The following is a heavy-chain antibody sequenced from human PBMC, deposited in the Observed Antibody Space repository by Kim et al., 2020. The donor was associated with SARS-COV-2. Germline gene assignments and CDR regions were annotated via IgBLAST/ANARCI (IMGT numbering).Heavy chain of an antibody. J-gene: IGHJ5*02. CDR3: ARVYDSSGYSNWFDP. V-gene: IGHV7-4-1*02. CDR2: INTNTGNP. D-gene: IGHD3-22*01. Sequence: ASVKVSCKASGYTFTSYAMNWVRQAPGQGLDWMGWINTNTGNPTYAQGFTGRFVFSLDTSVSTAYLQISSLKAEDIAVYYCARVYDSSGYSNWFDPWGQGTLVTVSS. CDR1: GYTFTSYA.